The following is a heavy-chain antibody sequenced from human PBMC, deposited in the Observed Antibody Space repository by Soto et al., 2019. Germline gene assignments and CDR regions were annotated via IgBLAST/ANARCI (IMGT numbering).Heavy chain of an antibody. CDR1: SGSFSGYY. Sequence: SETLSLTCAVYSGSFSGYYWSWIRQPPGKGLEWVGEINHSGSTNYNPSLKSRVTISVDTSKNQFSLKLSSVTAADTAVYYCARTAVATTEPLDYWGQGTLVTVSS. V-gene: IGHV4-34*01. D-gene: IGHD5-12*01. CDR2: INHSGST. J-gene: IGHJ4*02. CDR3: ARTAVATTEPLDY.